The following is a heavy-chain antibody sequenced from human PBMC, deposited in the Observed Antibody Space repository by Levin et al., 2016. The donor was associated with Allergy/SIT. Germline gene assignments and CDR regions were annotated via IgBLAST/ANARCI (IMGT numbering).Heavy chain of an antibody. D-gene: IGHD5-18*01. Sequence: WIRQPPGKGLEWIGYIYYSGSTNYNPSLKSRVTISVDTSKNQFSLKLSSVTAADTAVYYCAGTPVDTAMVADYWGQGTLVTVSS. V-gene: IGHV4-59*01. J-gene: IGHJ4*02. CDR3: AGTPVDTAMVADY. CDR2: IYYSGST.